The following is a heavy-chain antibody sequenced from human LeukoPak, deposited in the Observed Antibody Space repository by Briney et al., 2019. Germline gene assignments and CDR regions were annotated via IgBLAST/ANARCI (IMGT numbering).Heavy chain of an antibody. J-gene: IGHJ5*02. V-gene: IGHV3-74*01. CDR2: INSDGSST. D-gene: IGHD2-2*01. CDR3: ARGVAAEGFDP. CDR1: GFTSSSYW. Sequence: GGSLRLSCAASGFTSSSYWMSWVRQAPGKGLVWVSRINSDGSSTSYADSVKGRFTISRDNAKNTLYLQMNSLRAEDTAVYYCARGVAAEGFDPWGQGTLVTVSS.